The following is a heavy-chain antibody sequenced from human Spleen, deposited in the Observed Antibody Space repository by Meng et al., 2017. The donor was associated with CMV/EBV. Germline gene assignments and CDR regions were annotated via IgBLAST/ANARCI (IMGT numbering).Heavy chain of an antibody. CDR1: RFDFTRYW. V-gene: IGHV3-7*03. D-gene: IGHD2-15*01. Sequence: GESLKISCAASRFDFTRYWMSWVRQAPGKGLEWVANIREDGSEKYYGDSVKGRFTISRDNARNSLYLQMNSLRAEDTALYYCARGWDIVVYGMDVWGQGTTVTVSS. CDR2: IREDGSEK. J-gene: IGHJ6*02. CDR3: ARGWDIVVYGMDV.